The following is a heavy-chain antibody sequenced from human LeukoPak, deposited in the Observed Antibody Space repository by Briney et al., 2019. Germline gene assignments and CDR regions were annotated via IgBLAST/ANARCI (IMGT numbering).Heavy chain of an antibody. CDR1: GYTLAGYH. Sequence: ASVKVSCKASGYTLAGYHMHWVRQAPGQGLEWMGWINPNSGVTNYAQKFQGRVTITRDTSISTAYMELSSLRSDDTAVYYCARGYCSGGSCSGAWFDPWGQGTLVTVSS. V-gene: IGHV1-2*02. CDR2: INPNSGVT. J-gene: IGHJ5*02. CDR3: ARGYCSGGSCSGAWFDP. D-gene: IGHD2-15*01.